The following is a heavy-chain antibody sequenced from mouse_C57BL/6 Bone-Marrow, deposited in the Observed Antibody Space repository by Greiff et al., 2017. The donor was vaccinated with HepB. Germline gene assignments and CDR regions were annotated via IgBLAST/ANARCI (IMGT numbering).Heavy chain of an antibody. Sequence: QVQLQQPGAELVKPGASVKLSCKASGYTFTSYWMHWVKQRPGRGLEWIGRIDPNSGGTKYNEKFKSKATLTVDKPSSTAYMQRSSLTSEDSAVYYCASRKTTVVAPYAMDYWGQGTSVTVSS. J-gene: IGHJ4*01. CDR3: ASRKTTVVAPYAMDY. V-gene: IGHV1-72*01. D-gene: IGHD1-1*01. CDR2: IDPNSGGT. CDR1: GYTFTSYW.